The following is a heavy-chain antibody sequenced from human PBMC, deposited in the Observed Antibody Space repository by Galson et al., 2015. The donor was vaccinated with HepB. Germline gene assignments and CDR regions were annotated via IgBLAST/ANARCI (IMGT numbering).Heavy chain of an antibody. CDR1: GLTFSNYA. D-gene: IGHD4/OR15-4a*01. J-gene: IGHJ4*02. CDR3: AKTLHFAYDAMDY. Sequence: SLRLSCAASGLTFSNYAMSWVRQAPGKGLEWVSGIGDSGGSTYYNYADSVKGRFTISRDDSQNTLYLQMNSLRAEDTAIYYCAKTLHFAYDAMDYWGQGTLVTVSS. CDR2: IGDSGGST. V-gene: IGHV3-23*01.